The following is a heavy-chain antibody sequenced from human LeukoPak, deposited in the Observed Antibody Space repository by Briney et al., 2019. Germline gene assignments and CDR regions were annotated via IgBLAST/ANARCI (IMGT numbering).Heavy chain of an antibody. CDR2: INPNSGGT. CDR3: ARQGGSSWYYFDY. D-gene: IGHD6-13*01. V-gene: IGHV1-2*06. Sequence: ASVKVSCKASGYIFTDYYMHWVRQAPGQGLEWMGRINPNSGGTNFAQKFQGRVTMTRDTSISTAYMELSRLRSADTAVYYCARQGGSSWYYFDYWGQGTLVTVSS. J-gene: IGHJ4*02. CDR1: GYIFTDYY.